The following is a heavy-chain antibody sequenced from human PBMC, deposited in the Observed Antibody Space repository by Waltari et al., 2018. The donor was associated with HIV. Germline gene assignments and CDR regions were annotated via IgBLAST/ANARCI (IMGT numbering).Heavy chain of an antibody. Sequence: EVQLVESGGGLVTPGGSLRLSCAASGLTFSDAWMNWVRQAPGKGLEWVGRIKSSTDGGTIDYAAPVKGRFTISRDDSKNTLYLQMNSLKTEDTAVYFCTTDYWVVTAYWGQGTLVTVSS. J-gene: IGHJ4*02. CDR1: GLTFSDAW. V-gene: IGHV3-15*01. CDR2: IKSSTDGGTI. CDR3: TTDYWVVTAY. D-gene: IGHD2-21*02.